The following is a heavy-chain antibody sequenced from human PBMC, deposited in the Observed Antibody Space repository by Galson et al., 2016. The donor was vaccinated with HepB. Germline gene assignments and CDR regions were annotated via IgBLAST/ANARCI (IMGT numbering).Heavy chain of an antibody. D-gene: IGHD2-21*01. Sequence: SLRLSCAASGFTFSSYAMHWVRQAPGKGLEWVAVISYDGNNKHYADSVKGRFTISRDNAKNTLYLQMNSLRAEDTAVYYCARGGGYYYFDYWGQGNLVTVSS. CDR2: ISYDGNNK. CDR1: GFTFSSYA. CDR3: ARGGGYYYFDY. V-gene: IGHV3-30-3*01. J-gene: IGHJ4*01.